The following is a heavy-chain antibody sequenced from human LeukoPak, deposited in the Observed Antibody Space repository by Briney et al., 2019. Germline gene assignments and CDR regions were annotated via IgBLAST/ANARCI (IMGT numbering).Heavy chain of an antibody. V-gene: IGHV1-69*13. CDR2: IIPIFGTA. D-gene: IGHD3-22*01. Sequence: EASVKVSCKASGGTFSSYAISWVRQAPGQGLEWMGGIIPIFGTANYAQKFQGRVTITADESTSTAYMELSSLRSEDTAVYYCARADYYYDSSSTGAFDIWGQGTMVTVSS. J-gene: IGHJ3*02. CDR3: ARADYYYDSSSTGAFDI. CDR1: GGTFSSYA.